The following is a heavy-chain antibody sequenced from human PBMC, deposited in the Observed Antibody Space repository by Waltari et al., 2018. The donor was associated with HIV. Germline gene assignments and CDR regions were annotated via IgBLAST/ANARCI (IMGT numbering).Heavy chain of an antibody. D-gene: IGHD4-17*01. CDR2: ILYDGNNK. CDR1: GITFSSYG. Sequence: QVQLVESGGGVVQPGRSLRLSCAASGITFSSYGMHWVRQAPGKGLEWVAGILYDGNNKYYADSVEGRFTSSRDNSKNTLYLQMNRLGAGGTAVYYCAKSVYGYYAVDYWGQGTLVTVSS. CDR3: AKSVYGYYAVDY. J-gene: IGHJ4*02. V-gene: IGHV3-33*06.